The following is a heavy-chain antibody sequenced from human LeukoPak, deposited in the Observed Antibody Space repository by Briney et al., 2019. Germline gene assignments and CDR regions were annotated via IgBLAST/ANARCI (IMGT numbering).Heavy chain of an antibody. V-gene: IGHV4-4*02. CDR3: ASKEYYYYGMDV. Sequence: SGTLSLTCAVSAGSISSNNWWGWVRQPPGKGLEWIGEIDHSGRTNYNPSLKSRVTISVDKSKNQISLKLSSVTAADTAVYYCASKEYYYYGMDVWGQGTTVTVSS. CDR1: AGSISSNNW. J-gene: IGHJ6*01. CDR2: IDHSGRT.